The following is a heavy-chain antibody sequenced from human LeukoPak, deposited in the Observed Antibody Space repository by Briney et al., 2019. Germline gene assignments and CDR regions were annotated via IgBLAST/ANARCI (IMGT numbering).Heavy chain of an antibody. Sequence: SVKVSCKASGGTFSSYAISWVRQAPGQGLEWMGRIIPILGIANYAQKFQGRVTITADKSTSTAYMELSSLRSEDTAVYYCARVFSGSPGGYYYYGMDVWGQGTTVTVSS. CDR1: GGTFSSYA. CDR2: IIPILGIA. CDR3: ARVFSGSPGGYYYYGMDV. V-gene: IGHV1-69*04. J-gene: IGHJ6*02. D-gene: IGHD1-26*01.